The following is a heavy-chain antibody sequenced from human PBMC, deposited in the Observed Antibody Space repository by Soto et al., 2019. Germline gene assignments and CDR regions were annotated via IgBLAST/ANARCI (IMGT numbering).Heavy chain of an antibody. Sequence: ASVKVSCKASGYTFTSYGISWVRQAPGQGLEWMRWIYVSNGYTNYAQKFEDRVTLTTDTSTRTVYMELRSLRSDDTAVYYCANRGNPLMDVWGQGTTVTVSS. CDR3: ANRGNPLMDV. CDR2: IYVSNGYT. CDR1: GYTFTSYG. V-gene: IGHV1-18*01. J-gene: IGHJ6*02.